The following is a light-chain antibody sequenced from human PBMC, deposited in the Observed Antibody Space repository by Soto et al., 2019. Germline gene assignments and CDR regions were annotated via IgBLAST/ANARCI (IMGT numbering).Light chain of an antibody. CDR1: SSDVGSYNL. V-gene: IGLV2-23*02. J-gene: IGLJ3*02. CDR2: EVS. CDR3: CSYAGSSTSV. Sequence: ALTQPASVSGSPGQSITISCTGTSSDVGSYNLVSWYQQHPGKAPKLMIYEVSKRPSGVSNRFSGSKSGNTASLTISGLQAEDEADYYCCSYAGSSTSVFGGGTKLTVL.